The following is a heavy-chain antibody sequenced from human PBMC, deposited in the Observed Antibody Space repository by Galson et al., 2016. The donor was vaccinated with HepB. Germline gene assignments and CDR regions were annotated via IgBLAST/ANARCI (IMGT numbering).Heavy chain of an antibody. CDR1: GFNFNTFW. CDR2: IDTDGRIT. Sequence: SLRLSCAASGFNFNTFWMHWVRQVPGNGLVWVSRIDTDGRITNYADSVRGRFTISRDNTKNTLFLQMNSLRAEDTAVYYWARDLGGYGGYWGQGTLVTVSS. V-gene: IGHV3-74*01. J-gene: IGHJ4*02. D-gene: IGHD5-12*01. CDR3: ARDLGGYGGY.